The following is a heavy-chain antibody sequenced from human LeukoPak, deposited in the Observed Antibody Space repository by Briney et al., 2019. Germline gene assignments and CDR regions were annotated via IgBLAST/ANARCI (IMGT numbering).Heavy chain of an antibody. V-gene: IGHV4-59*01. J-gene: IGHJ3*02. Sequence: SETLSLTCTVSGGSISSYYWSWIRQPPGKGLEWIGYIYYSGSTNYNPSPKTRVTISVDASKNRFSLKLSSVTAADTAVYYCARDLGYGGLAFDIWGRGTMVTVSS. CDR2: IYYSGST. CDR3: ARDLGYGGLAFDI. CDR1: GGSISSYY. D-gene: IGHD4-23*01.